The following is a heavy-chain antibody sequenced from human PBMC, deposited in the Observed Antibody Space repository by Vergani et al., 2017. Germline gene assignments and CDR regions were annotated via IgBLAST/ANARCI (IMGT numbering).Heavy chain of an antibody. CDR3: AKTPRGYYDFWSGYPWELLEDYFDY. D-gene: IGHD3-3*01. Sequence: QVQLVQSGAEVKKPGSSVKVSCKASGGTFSSYAISWVRQAPGQGLEWMGGIIPIFGTANYAQKFQGRVTITADESTSTAYMELSSLRSEDTAVYYCAKTPRGYYDFWSGYPWELLEDYFDYWGQGTLVTVSS. CDR1: GGTFSSYA. V-gene: IGHV1-69*01. J-gene: IGHJ4*02. CDR2: IIPIFGTA.